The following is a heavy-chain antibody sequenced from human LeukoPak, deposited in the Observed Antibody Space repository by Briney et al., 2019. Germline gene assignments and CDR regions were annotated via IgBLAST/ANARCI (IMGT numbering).Heavy chain of an antibody. CDR3: ATDSSGYDDY. D-gene: IGHD3-22*01. J-gene: IGHJ4*02. CDR2: INSDGSNT. Sequence: PGGSLRLSCAASGFTFSSCWMHWVRQAPGKGLVWVSRINSDGSNTKYADSVKGRFTISRDNAKNTLYLQMNSLRAEDTAVYYCATDSSGYDDYWGQGTLVTVSS. V-gene: IGHV3-74*01. CDR1: GFTFSSCW.